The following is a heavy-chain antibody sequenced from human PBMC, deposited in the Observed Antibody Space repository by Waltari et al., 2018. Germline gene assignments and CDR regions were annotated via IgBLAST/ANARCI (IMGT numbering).Heavy chain of an antibody. Sequence: QVQLQESGPGLVKPSETLSLTCSVPGGSISNYFWNWIRQPPGEGLEWIGYIYHSGSTKCSPSLKSRLTMSVDTSKSQFSLSLTSVTAADTAVYYCARWDSSGRYFGDWGQGIPVTVSS. CDR1: GGSISNYF. J-gene: IGHJ4*02. V-gene: IGHV4-59*08. CDR2: IYHSGST. D-gene: IGHD3-22*01. CDR3: ARWDSSGRYFGD.